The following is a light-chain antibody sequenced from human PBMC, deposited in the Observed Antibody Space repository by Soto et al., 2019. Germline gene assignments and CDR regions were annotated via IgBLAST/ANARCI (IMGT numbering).Light chain of an antibody. Sequence: DIQMTQSPSTLSASVGDRVTITCRASQSISSWLAWYQQKPGKAPKLLIYDASSLESGVPSRFSGSGSGTEFTLTINGLQPEDFATYYCQQTYTLPRTFAQGTKVDIK. CDR2: DAS. CDR3: QQTYTLPRT. V-gene: IGKV1-5*01. CDR1: QSISSW. J-gene: IGKJ1*01.